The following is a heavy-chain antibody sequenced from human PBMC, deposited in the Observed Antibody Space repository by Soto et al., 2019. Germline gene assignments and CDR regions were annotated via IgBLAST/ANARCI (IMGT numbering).Heavy chain of an antibody. V-gene: IGHV3-23*01. D-gene: IGHD2-2*03. CDR2: ISGSGGST. J-gene: IGHJ3*02. CDR1: GFTFSSYA. Sequence: PGGSLRLSCAASGFTFSSYAMSWVRQAPGKGLEWVSAISGSGGSTYYADSVKGRFTISRDNSKNTLYLQMNSLRAEDTAVYYCAKLGGYCSSTSCRLDAFDIWGQGTMVTVSS. CDR3: AKLGGYCSSTSCRLDAFDI.